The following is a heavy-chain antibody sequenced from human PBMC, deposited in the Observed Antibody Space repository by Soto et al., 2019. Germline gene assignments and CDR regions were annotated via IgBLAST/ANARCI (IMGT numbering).Heavy chain of an antibody. CDR2: IDSDGSST. CDR1: GFTFSSYW. Sequence: PGGSLRLSCAASGFTFSSYWMHWVRQTPGKGLVWVSRIDSDGSSTNYADSVKGRFTISRDNAKNTLYLQMNSLRAEDTAVYYCARDGYAYDSSGDYFGYWGQGTLVTVSS. J-gene: IGHJ4*02. V-gene: IGHV3-74*01. CDR3: ARDGYAYDSSGDYFGY. D-gene: IGHD3-22*01.